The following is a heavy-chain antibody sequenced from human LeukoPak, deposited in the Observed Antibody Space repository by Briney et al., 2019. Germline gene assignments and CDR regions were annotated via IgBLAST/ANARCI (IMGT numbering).Heavy chain of an antibody. D-gene: IGHD1-26*01. V-gene: IGHV4-31*03. CDR2: IYYSGST. CDR1: GGSISSGGYY. Sequence: SETLSLTCTVSGGSISSGGYYWSWIRQHPGKGLEWIGYIYYSGSTYYNPSLKSRVTISVDTSKNQFFLKLSSVTAAGTAVYYCARATSIYSLYWFDPWGQGTLVTVSS. CDR3: ARATSIYSLYWFDP. J-gene: IGHJ5*02.